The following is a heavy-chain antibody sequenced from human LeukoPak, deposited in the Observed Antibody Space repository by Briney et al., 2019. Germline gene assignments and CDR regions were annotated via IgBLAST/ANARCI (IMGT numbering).Heavy chain of an antibody. Sequence: GGSLRLSCAASGFTFSSYSMNWVRQAPGKGLEWVSSISSSSYIYYADSVKGRFTISRDNAKNSLYLQMNSLRAEDTAVYYCASSQATFLPNPNWFDPWGQGTLVTVSS. D-gene: IGHD1-14*01. CDR3: ASSQATFLPNPNWFDP. CDR2: ISSSSYI. J-gene: IGHJ5*02. V-gene: IGHV3-21*01. CDR1: GFTFSSYS.